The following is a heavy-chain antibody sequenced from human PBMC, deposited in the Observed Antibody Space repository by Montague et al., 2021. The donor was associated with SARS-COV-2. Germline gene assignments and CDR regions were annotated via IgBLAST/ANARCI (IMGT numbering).Heavy chain of an antibody. J-gene: IGHJ4*02. CDR3: ARRASSSSWYYFDY. D-gene: IGHD6-13*01. CDR2: IYYSGST. Sequence: SETLSLTCTVSGGSISNYYWSWIRQPPGKGLEWIGYIYYSGSTNXNPSLKSRVTISVDTSKNQFSLKLSSVTAADTAVYYCARRASSSSWYYFDYWGQGTLVTVSS. V-gene: IGHV4-59*08. CDR1: GGSISNYY.